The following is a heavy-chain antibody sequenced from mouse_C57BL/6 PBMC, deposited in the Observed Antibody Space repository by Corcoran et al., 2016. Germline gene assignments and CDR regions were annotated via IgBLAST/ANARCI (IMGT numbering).Heavy chain of an antibody. D-gene: IGHD2-3*01. J-gene: IGHJ4*01. CDR1: GYTFTDYN. V-gene: IGHV1-18*01. CDR2: INPNNGGT. CDR3: ARILDGYYDDAMDY. Sequence: EVQLQQSGPELVKPGASVKIPCKASGYTFTDYNMDWVKQSHGKSLEWIGDINPNNGGTIYNQKFKGKATLTVDKSSSTAYMELRSLPSEDTAVYYCARILDGYYDDAMDYWGQGTSVTVSS.